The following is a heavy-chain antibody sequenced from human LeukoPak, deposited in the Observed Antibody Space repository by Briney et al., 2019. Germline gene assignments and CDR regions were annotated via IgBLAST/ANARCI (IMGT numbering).Heavy chain of an antibody. CDR2: IMPDGSER. CDR1: GFTFSNYW. Sequence: GGSLRLACSASGFTFSNYWMTWVRQAPGKGPEWVANIMPDGSERYYADSLRGRFTISRDNAKYALYLQIDSLREEDTAVYYCATGAHSSSLFWNYSGQGSLVTVFS. D-gene: IGHD6-6*01. V-gene: IGHV3-7*01. J-gene: IGHJ4*02. CDR3: ATGAHSSSLFWNY.